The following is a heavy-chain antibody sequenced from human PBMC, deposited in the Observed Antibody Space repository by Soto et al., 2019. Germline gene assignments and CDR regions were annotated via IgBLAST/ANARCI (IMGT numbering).Heavy chain of an antibody. D-gene: IGHD4-17*01. CDR1: GGSLSNYG. V-gene: IGHV1-69*05. CDR3: XXXDATKXVVTTYYAMDV. CDR2: IIPVFGTA. Sequence: QVQLVQSGAEVKKPGSSVKVSCKASGGSLSNYGISWVRQAPGQGLEWMGGIIPVFGTANYAQKFQGRVTXXXXXXXXXXXXXXXXXXXXXXXXXXXXXXDATKXVVTTYYAMDVW. J-gene: IGHJ6*01.